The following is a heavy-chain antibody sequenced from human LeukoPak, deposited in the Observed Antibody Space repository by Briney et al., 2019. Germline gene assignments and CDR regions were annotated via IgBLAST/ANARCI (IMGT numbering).Heavy chain of an antibody. CDR1: GYSFVSYG. CDR3: ARGTSSSSWYWFDP. Sequence: GASVKVSCKASGYSFVSYGIRWVRQAPGQGLEWMGWISPNNGNTDYAQKFQGRVTITRDTSASTAYMELSSLRSEDTAVYYCARGTSSSSWYWFDPWGQGTLVTVSS. J-gene: IGHJ5*02. D-gene: IGHD6-13*01. CDR2: ISPNNGNT. V-gene: IGHV1-18*01.